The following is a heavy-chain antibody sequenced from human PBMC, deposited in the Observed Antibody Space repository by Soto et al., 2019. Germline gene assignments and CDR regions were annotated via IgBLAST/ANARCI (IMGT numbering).Heavy chain of an antibody. D-gene: IGHD1-26*01. CDR3: AKDAVSYNGKGDWFDS. J-gene: IGHJ5*01. CDR2: IGGGNTDR. CDR1: RFIFSDYA. Sequence: DVQLLESGGGLVQPGGSLTLSCAASRFIFSDYAMNWVRQAPGKGLEWVSSIGGGNTDRYYADSVKGRFIISRDNSKNTMYLQMNSPRDDDTAVYYCAKDAVSYNGKGDWFDSWGQGTLVTVSS. V-gene: IGHV3-23*01.